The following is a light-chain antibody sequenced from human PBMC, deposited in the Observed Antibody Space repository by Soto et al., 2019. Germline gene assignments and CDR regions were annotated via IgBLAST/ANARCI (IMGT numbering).Light chain of an antibody. J-gene: IGKJ5*01. CDR1: QSVSRS. CDR3: QQRHNWPIT. CDR2: GAS. Sequence: EIVMTQSPATLSVSPGERATLSCRASQSVSRSLAWYQQKPGQAPRLLIYGASTRATGVPPRFSGSGSGTDFTLTISSLEPEDFGVYYCQQRHNWPITFGQGTRLEIK. V-gene: IGKV3-15*01.